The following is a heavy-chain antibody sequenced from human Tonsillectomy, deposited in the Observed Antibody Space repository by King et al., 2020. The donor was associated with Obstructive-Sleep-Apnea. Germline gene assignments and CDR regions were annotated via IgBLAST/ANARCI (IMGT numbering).Heavy chain of an antibody. J-gene: IGHJ4*02. CDR1: RFTFSNYA. CDR2: ISTNGQST. Sequence: VQLVESGGGLVQPGGSLRLSCAASRFTFSNYAMHWVRQAPGKGLEYVSSISTNGQSTYYANSVKGRFTISRDNSKNALYLQMGSLRVEDMAIYYCASGLYGKYVATGADYWGRGTLVTVSS. CDR3: ASGLYGKYVATGADY. D-gene: IGHD2-21*02. V-gene: IGHV3-64*01.